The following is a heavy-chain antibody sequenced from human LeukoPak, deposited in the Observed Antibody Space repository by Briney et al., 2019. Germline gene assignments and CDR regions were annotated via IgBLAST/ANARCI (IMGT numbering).Heavy chain of an antibody. V-gene: IGHV1-46*03. CDR1: GYTFTSYY. CDR3: AREGGDGDLDY. J-gene: IGHJ4*02. D-gene: IGHD3-16*01. Sequence: ASVKVSCKASGYTFTSYYMHWVRQAPGQGLEWMGIINPSGGSTSYAQKFQGRVTMTRDTSTSTVYMELSGLRSEDTAVYYCAREGGDGDLDYWGQGTLVTVSS. CDR2: INPSGGST.